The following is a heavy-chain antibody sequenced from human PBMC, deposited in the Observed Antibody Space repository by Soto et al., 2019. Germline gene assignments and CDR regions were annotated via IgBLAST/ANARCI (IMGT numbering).Heavy chain of an antibody. CDR2: IYSGGST. Sequence: EVPLVESGGGLVQPGGSLRLSCAVSGFTVRSNSMSWVRQAPGKGLEWVSIIYSGGSTYYADSVKSRFTISRDNSKNTLYLQMNSLRAEDTAVYYCAGIRPPLYWGQGTLVTVSS. J-gene: IGHJ4*02. CDR3: AGIRPPLY. V-gene: IGHV3-66*01. CDR1: GFTVRSNS. D-gene: IGHD5-18*01.